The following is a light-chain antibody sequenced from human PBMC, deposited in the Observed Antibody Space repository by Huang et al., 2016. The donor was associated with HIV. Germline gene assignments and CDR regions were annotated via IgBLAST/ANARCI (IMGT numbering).Light chain of an antibody. CDR2: GSS. V-gene: IGKV3-15*01. Sequence: ENLMTQSPSTLSVSPGESATLSCRASQSVFKNLAWYQQKPGQAPKLHIDGSSTRAAGIPARFSGSGSGTDFTLTISSLQSEDFAVYYCQQYNTSPRTFGQGTKVEV. CDR3: QQYNTSPRT. CDR1: QSVFKN. J-gene: IGKJ1*01.